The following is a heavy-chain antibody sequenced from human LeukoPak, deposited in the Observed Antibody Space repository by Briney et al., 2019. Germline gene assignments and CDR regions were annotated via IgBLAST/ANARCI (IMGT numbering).Heavy chain of an antibody. CDR2: IYGGGDA. Sequence: HAGGSLRLSCTASGFAFSITYMAWVRQAPGKGLEWVSVIYGGGDAYYADSVKGRFIIARDNSKKTLSLQMNNLRVDDTAVYYCARVQFQWFDPWGPGTLVTVSS. CDR3: ARVQFQWFDP. V-gene: IGHV3-66*01. D-gene: IGHD6-19*01. J-gene: IGHJ5*02. CDR1: GFAFSITY.